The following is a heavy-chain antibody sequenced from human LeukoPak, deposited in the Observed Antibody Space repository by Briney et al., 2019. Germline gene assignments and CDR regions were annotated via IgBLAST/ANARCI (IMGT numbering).Heavy chain of an antibody. CDR1: GGSISSYY. V-gene: IGHV4-59*01. CDR3: ARTPYYDYVWGSYRSPYYFDY. CDR2: IYYSGST. J-gene: IGHJ4*02. D-gene: IGHD3-16*02. Sequence: SETLSLTCTVSGGSISSYYWSWIRQPPGKGLEWIGYIYYSGSTNYNPSLKSRVTISVDTSKNQFSLKLSSVTAADTAVYYCARTPYYDYVWGSYRSPYYFDYWGQGTLVTVSS.